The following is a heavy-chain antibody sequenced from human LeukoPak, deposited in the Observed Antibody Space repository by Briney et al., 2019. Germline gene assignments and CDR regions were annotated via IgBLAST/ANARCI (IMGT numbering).Heavy chain of an antibody. D-gene: IGHD5-18*01. V-gene: IGHV3-7*01. CDR2: IKQDGSET. CDR3: ARAARPVYYYYYMDV. J-gene: IGHJ6*03. Sequence: GGSLRLSCAASGFSFSNFWMGWVRQAPGKGLEWVANIKQDGSETYYVDSVKGRLTISRDNAKNSLYLQMNSLRAEDTAVYYCARAARPVYYYYYMDVWGKGTTVTVSS. CDR1: GFSFSNFW.